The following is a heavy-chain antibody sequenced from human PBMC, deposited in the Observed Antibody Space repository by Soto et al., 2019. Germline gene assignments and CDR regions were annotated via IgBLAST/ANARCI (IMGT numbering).Heavy chain of an antibody. V-gene: IGHV3-23*01. Sequence: GGSLRLSCAASGFTFSSYAMSWVRQAPGKGLEWVSAISGSGGSTYYADSVKGRFTISRDNSKNTLYLQMNSLRAEDTAVYYCAKQNIAYNWNYERYNWFDPWGQGTLVTVSS. CDR1: GFTFSSYA. CDR2: ISGSGGST. CDR3: AKQNIAYNWNYERYNWFDP. D-gene: IGHD1-7*01. J-gene: IGHJ5*02.